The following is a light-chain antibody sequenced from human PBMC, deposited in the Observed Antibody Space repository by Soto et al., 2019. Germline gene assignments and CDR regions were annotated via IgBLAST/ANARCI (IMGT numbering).Light chain of an antibody. V-gene: IGKV3-11*01. CDR1: QSVSSY. CDR3: QQRSNWPRT. J-gene: IGKJ1*01. CDR2: DAS. Sequence: EIVLTQSPATLSLSPGERATLSCRSSQSVSSYLAWYQQKPGQAPRLLIYDASNRATGIPARFSGSGSGTDFTLTISSLEPEDVAVYYGQQRSNWPRTFGQGTKVEIK.